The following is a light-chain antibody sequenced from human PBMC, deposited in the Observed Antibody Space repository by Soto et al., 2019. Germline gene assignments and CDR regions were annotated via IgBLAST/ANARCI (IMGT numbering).Light chain of an antibody. Sequence: QSALTQPASVSGSPGQSITISCTGTSSDVGGYNYVSWYQQHPGRAPQLMIYDVSHRPSGVSNRFSGSRSGNTASLTISGLQADDAADYYCSSYATSTTVLFGGGTKLTVL. CDR3: SSYATSTTVL. V-gene: IGLV2-14*03. CDR1: SSDVGGYNY. CDR2: DVS. J-gene: IGLJ2*01.